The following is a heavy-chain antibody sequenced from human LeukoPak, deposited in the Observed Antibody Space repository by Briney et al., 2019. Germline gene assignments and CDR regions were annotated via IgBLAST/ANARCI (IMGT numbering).Heavy chain of an antibody. CDR3: ASQGAAIGPFDY. Sequence: SETLSLTCPVYGGSFSGYYWSWIRQPPGKGLEWIGEINHSGSTNYNPSLKSRVTISVDTSKNQFSLKLSSVTAADTAVYYCASQGAAIGPFDYWGQGTLVTVSS. D-gene: IGHD2-2*01. J-gene: IGHJ4*02. CDR2: INHSGST. CDR1: GGSFSGYY. V-gene: IGHV4-34*01.